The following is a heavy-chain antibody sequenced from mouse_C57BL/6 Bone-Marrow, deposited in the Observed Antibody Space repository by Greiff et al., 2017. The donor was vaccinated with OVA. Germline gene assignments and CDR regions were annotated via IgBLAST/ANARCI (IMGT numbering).Heavy chain of an antibody. D-gene: IGHD1-1*01. J-gene: IGHJ3*01. CDR3: AREDLLRSILGAY. V-gene: IGHV1-39*01. Sequence: EVKLMESGPELVKPGASVKISCKASGYSFTDYNMNWVKQSNGKSLEWIGVINPNYGTTSYNQKFKGKATLTVDQSSSTAYMQLNSLTSEDSAVYYCAREDLLRSILGAYWGQGTLVTVSA. CDR1: GYSFTDYN. CDR2: INPNYGTT.